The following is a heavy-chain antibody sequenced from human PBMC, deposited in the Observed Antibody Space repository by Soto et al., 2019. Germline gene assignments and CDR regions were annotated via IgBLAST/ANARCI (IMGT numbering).Heavy chain of an antibody. D-gene: IGHD1-1*01. J-gene: IGHJ4*02. Sequence: GASEKVSCKASGFIFSNYAVHWVCQAPGQRLEWMGWINAGTGDTKYSQKFQGRVTITRDTSASTAYMELSSLRSEDTAVYYCATIIAGNVRWGQGTLVTVSS. CDR3: ATIIAGNVR. CDR1: GFIFSNYA. CDR2: INAGTGDT. V-gene: IGHV1-3*01.